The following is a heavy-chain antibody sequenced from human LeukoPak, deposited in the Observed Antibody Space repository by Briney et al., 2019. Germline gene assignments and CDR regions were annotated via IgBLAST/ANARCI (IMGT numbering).Heavy chain of an antibody. CDR3: TTDPNGKYYDFWSGYYYFDY. D-gene: IGHD3-3*01. Sequence: GGSLRLSCAASGFTFSNAWMSWVRQAPGKGLEWVGRIKSKTDGGTTDYAAPVKGRFTISRDDSKNTLYLQMNSLKTEDTAVYYCTTDPNGKYYDFWSGYYYFDYWGQGTLVSVSS. V-gene: IGHV3-15*01. J-gene: IGHJ4*02. CDR2: IKSKTDGGTT. CDR1: GFTFSNAW.